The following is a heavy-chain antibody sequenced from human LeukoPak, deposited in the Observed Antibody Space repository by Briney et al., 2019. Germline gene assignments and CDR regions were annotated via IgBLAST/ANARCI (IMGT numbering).Heavy chain of an antibody. CDR3: ASLRGDGYSSGWKFDY. Sequence: PSETLSLTCTVSGVSMTSRIVYWAWIRQPPGKGLEWIGSIYDSGSAYYNPSLRSRVTISVDTSKNQFSLKLTSVTAADTAVYYCASLRGDGYSSGWKFDYWGQGTLVTVSS. V-gene: IGHV4-39*07. J-gene: IGHJ4*02. CDR2: IYDSGSA. CDR1: GVSMTSRIVY. D-gene: IGHD6-19*01.